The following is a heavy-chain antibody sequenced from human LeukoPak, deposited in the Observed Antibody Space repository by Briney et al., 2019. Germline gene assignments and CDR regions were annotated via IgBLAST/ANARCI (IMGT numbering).Heavy chain of an antibody. CDR3: ARDRTYLSPYIEGTYFFDH. V-gene: IGHV3-23*01. CDR1: GFTFNTYS. Sequence: GGSLRLSCAASGFTFNTYSMAWVRQTPGKRLEWVSTLSGTGASTHYADSVKGRFTISRDTSKNTVFLQMNSLRAEDTAVYYCARDRTYLSPYIEGTYFFDHWGQGTVVTVAS. CDR2: LSGTGAST. J-gene: IGHJ5*02. D-gene: IGHD3-10*01.